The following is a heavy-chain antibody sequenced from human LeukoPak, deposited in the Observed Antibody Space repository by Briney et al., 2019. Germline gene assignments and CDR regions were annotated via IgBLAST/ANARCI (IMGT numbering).Heavy chain of an antibody. V-gene: IGHV4-61*01. CDR2: IFHSGST. CDR3: VRHDGRGGATMGALDS. J-gene: IGHJ4*02. CDR1: GGSVSSGNYY. Sequence: PSETLSLTCAVSGGSVSSGNYYWNWIWQPPGKGLEWIGYIFHSGSTNYNPSLKSRVTISVDTSKNQFSLRLNSVTAADTAVYYCVRHDGRGGATMGALDSWGQGSLVTVSS. D-gene: IGHD5-12*01.